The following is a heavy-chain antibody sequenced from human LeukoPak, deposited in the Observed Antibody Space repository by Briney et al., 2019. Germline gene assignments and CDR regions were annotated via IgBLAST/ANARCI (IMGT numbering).Heavy chain of an antibody. CDR3: ASGLAVPAPVYYFDH. Sequence: TSETLSLTCAVSGYSISSGYYWGWIRQPPGKGLEWIGRIYHSGSTYYNPSLKSRVTISVDTSKKQFSLKLSSVTAADTAVYYCASGLAVPAPVYYFDHWGQGTLVTVSS. J-gene: IGHJ4*02. D-gene: IGHD2-2*01. CDR2: IYHSGST. V-gene: IGHV4-38-2*01. CDR1: GYSISSGYY.